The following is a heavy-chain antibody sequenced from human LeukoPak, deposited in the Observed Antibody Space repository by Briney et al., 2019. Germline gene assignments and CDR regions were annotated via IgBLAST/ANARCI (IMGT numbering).Heavy chain of an antibody. CDR1: GFTFSNAW. Sequence: GGSLRLSCAASGFTFSNAWMRWVRQTPGKGLEWVGRIKSKTDGGTTDYAAPVKGRFTISRDDSKNTLYLQMNSLKTEDTAVYYCTILGYTYGRFDYWGQGTLVTVSS. V-gene: IGHV3-15*01. CDR2: IKSKTDGGTT. J-gene: IGHJ4*02. D-gene: IGHD5-18*01. CDR3: TILGYTYGRFDY.